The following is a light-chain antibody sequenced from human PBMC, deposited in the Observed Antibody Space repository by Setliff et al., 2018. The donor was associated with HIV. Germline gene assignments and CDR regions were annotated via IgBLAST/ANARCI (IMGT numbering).Light chain of an antibody. CDR3: SSYTSSYTFV. V-gene: IGLV2-11*01. CDR2: DVN. J-gene: IGLJ1*01. CDR1: STDVGGYDS. Sequence: QSALTQPRPVSGSPGQSVTISCTTTSTDVGGYDSVSWYQQLPGKAPKLMIYDVNKRPSGIPDRFSGSKSGNTASLTISGLQAEDEADYYCSSYTSSYTFVFGTGTKVTVL.